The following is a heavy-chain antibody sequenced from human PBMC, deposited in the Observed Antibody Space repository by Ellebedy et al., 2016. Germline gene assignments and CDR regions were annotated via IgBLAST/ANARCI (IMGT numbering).Heavy chain of an antibody. D-gene: IGHD4-17*01. CDR1: GGSFSGYY. CDR3: ARRSVTYYYYYYMDV. V-gene: IGHV4-34*01. J-gene: IGHJ6*03. Sequence: SETLSLTCAVYGGSFSGYYWSWIRQPPGKGLEWIGEINHSGSTNYSPSLKSRVTISVDTSKNQFSLKLSSVTAADTAVYYCARRSVTYYYYYYMDVWGKGTTVTVSS. CDR2: INHSGST.